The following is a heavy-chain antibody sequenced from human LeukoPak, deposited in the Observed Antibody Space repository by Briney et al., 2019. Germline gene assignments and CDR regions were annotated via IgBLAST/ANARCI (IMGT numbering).Heavy chain of an antibody. CDR2: IYFTGST. D-gene: IGHD6-13*01. Sequence: SETLSLTCTVSGGSISTYYWGWIRQPPGRGLEWIRYIYFTGSTNYNPSLQSRVTISVDTSKNQFSLKLTSVTAADTAVYYCARHCASGTCAFDIWGQGTMVTVSS. J-gene: IGHJ3*02. CDR1: GGSISTYY. V-gene: IGHV4-59*08. CDR3: ARHCASGTCAFDI.